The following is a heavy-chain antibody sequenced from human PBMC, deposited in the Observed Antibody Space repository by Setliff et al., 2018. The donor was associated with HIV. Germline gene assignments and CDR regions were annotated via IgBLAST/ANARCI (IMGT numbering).Heavy chain of an antibody. CDR1: DDSFSTNY. V-gene: IGHV4-4*09. CDR2: IYASGST. J-gene: IGHJ4*02. D-gene: IGHD3-22*01. Sequence: PSETLSLTCNVSDDSFSTNYWSWVRQPPGKGLEWIGYIYASGSTNYNPSLKSRVTISIDTSKNQFSLRLRSVTAADTALYCCARLGRAIDRGGYSLRFDYWGQGTLVT. CDR3: ARLGRAIDRGGYSLRFDY.